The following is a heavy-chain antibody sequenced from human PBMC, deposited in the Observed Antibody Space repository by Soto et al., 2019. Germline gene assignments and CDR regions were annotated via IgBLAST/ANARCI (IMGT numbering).Heavy chain of an antibody. J-gene: IGHJ4*02. CDR3: ARETMVRGVITIDY. V-gene: IGHV4-59*01. Sequence: KSSETLSLTCTVSGGSISSYYWSWIRQPPGKGLEWIGYIYYSGSTNYNPSLKSRVTISVDTSKNQFSLKLCSVTAADTAVYYCARETMVRGVITIDYWGQGTLVTVSS. CDR1: GGSISSYY. CDR2: IYYSGST. D-gene: IGHD3-10*01.